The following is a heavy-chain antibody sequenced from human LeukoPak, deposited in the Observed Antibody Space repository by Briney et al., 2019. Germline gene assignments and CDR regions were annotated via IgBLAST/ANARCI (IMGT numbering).Heavy chain of an antibody. J-gene: IGHJ5*02. CDR2: INHSGST. D-gene: IGHD3-10*01. CDR1: GGSFSGYY. CDR3: ARGGILWFGDQRCNWFDP. V-gene: IGHV4-34*01. Sequence: SETLSLTCAVYGGSFSGYYWSWIRQPPGKGLEWIGEINHSGSTNYNPSLKSRVTISVDTSKNQFSLKLSSVTAADTAVYYCARGGILWFGDQRCNWFDPWGQGTLVTVSS.